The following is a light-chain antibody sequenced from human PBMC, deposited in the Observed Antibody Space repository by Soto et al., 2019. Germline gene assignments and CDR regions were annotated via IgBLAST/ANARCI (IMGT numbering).Light chain of an antibody. CDR1: SSDIGSYNL. Sequence: QSALTQPASVSGSPGQSITISCTGTSSDIGSYNLVSWYQQHPGKAPKVMIHEDSKRPSGISNRFSGSKSGNTASLTISGLQAEDEAEYHCCSYAGRNTVMFGGGTKLTVL. J-gene: IGLJ3*02. CDR3: CSYAGRNTVM. CDR2: EDS. V-gene: IGLV2-23*01.